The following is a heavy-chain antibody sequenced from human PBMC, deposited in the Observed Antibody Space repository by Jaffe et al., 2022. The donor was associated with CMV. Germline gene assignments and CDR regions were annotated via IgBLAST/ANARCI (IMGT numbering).Heavy chain of an antibody. CDR3: ARIQKRITMVRGVIRGWFDP. J-gene: IGHJ5*02. CDR1: GFSLSNARMG. V-gene: IGHV2-26*01. Sequence: QVTLKESGPVLVKPTETLTLTCTVSGFSLSNARMGVSWIRQPPGKALEWLAHIFSNDEKSYSTSLKSRLTISKDTSKSQVVLTMTNMDPVDTATYYCARIQKRITMVRGVIRGWFDPWGQGTLVTVSS. CDR2: IFSNDEK. D-gene: IGHD3-10*01.